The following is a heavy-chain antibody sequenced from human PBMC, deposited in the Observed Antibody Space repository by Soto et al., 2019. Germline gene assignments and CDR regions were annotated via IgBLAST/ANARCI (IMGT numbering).Heavy chain of an antibody. Sequence: PGGSLRLSYAGSGFTFSSYAMHWVRQAPGKGLEWVAVISYDGSNKYYADSVKGRFTISRDNSKNTLYLQMNSLRAEDTAVYYCAIDSRYCTNGACYTVGAFDIWGQGTKVTVSS. CDR1: GFTFSSYA. D-gene: IGHD2-8*01. V-gene: IGHV3-30-3*01. CDR2: ISYDGSNK. J-gene: IGHJ3*02. CDR3: AIDSRYCTNGACYTVGAFDI.